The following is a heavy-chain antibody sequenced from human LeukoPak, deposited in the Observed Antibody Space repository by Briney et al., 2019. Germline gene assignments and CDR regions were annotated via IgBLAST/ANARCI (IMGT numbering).Heavy chain of an antibody. CDR3: ARLTYDAFDI. V-gene: IGHV4-30-2*01. CDR1: GGSISSGGYY. J-gene: IGHJ3*02. CDR2: IYHSGST. Sequence: SETLSLTCTVSGGSISSGGYYWSWIRQPPGKGLEWIGYIYHSGSTYYNPSLKSRVTISVDRSKNQFSLKLSSVTAADTAVYYCARLTYDAFDIWGQGTMVTVSS. D-gene: IGHD3-9*01.